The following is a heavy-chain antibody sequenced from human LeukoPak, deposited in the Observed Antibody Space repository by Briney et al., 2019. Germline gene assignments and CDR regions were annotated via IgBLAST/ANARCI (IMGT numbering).Heavy chain of an antibody. D-gene: IGHD3-10*01. CDR3: ARDFDTMVRGVPLDY. V-gene: IGHV3-7*01. CDR1: GFTFSSYW. Sequence: PGGSLRLSCAASGFTFSSYWMSWVRQAPGKGLEWVANIKQDGREKYYVDSVKGRFTISRDNAKNSLYLQMNSLRAEDTAVYYCARDFDTMVRGVPLDYWGQGTLVTVSS. CDR2: IKQDGREK. J-gene: IGHJ4*02.